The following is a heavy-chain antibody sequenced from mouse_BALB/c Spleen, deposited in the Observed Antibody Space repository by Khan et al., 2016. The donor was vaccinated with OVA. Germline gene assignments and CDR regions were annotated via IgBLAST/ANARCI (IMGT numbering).Heavy chain of an antibody. CDR2: TDPSKSET. J-gene: IGHJ3*01. D-gene: IGHD1-1*01. CDR1: GYTFTSFW. CDR3: ARGGYGSPFAY. Sequence: QVQLQQPGPELVRPGASVKMSCKASGYTFTSFWIHWVKQRPGQGLEWIGMTDPSKSETRLNQKFKDKATLNVDKSSNTAYMQLSRLTSSDSAVYDCARGGYGSPFAYWGQGTLVTVSA. V-gene: IGHV1S127*01.